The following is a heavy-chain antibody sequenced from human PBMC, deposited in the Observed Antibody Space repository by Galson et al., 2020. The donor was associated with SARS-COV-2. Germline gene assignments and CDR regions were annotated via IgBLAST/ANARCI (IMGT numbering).Heavy chain of an antibody. V-gene: IGHV1-18*01. CDR3: ARDRYYDSSGYLDFDY. CDR2: ISAYNGNT. CDR1: GYTFTSYG. Sequence: ASVKVSCKASGYTFTSYGISWVRQAPGQGLEWMRWISAYNGNTNYAQKLQGRVTMTTDTSTSTAYMELRSLRSDDTAVYYCARDRYYDSSGYLDFDYWGQGTLVTVSS. D-gene: IGHD3-22*01. J-gene: IGHJ4*02.